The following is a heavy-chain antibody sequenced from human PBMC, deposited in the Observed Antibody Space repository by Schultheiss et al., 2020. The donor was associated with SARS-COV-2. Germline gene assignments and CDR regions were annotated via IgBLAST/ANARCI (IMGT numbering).Heavy chain of an antibody. CDR3: ARGPRFDP. CDR1: GGSISSYY. Sequence: SETLSLTCTVSGGSISSYYWSWIRQPPGKGLEWIGEINHSGSTNYNPSLKSRVTISVDTSKNQFSLKLSSVSAADTAVYYCARGPRFDPWGQGTLVTVSS. J-gene: IGHJ5*02. CDR2: INHSGST. V-gene: IGHV4-34*01.